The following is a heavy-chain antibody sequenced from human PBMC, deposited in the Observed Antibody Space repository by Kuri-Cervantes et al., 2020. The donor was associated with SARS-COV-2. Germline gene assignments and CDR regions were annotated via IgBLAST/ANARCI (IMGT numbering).Heavy chain of an antibody. D-gene: IGHD6-19*01. J-gene: IGHJ3*02. CDR3: ARDPDSSGWYAGDAFDI. Sequence: GGSLRLSCPTSGFIFSDYGMHWVRQAPGKGLEWVAVISYDGSNKYYADSVKGRFTISRDNSKNTLYLQMNSLRAEDTAVYYCARDPDSSGWYAGDAFDIWGQGTMVTVSS. V-gene: IGHV3-30*03. CDR1: GFIFSDYG. CDR2: ISYDGSNK.